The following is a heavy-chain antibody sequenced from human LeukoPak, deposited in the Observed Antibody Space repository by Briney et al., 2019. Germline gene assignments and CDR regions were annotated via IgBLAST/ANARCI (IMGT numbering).Heavy chain of an antibody. CDR3: ATYGGIDY. V-gene: IGHV1-46*01. J-gene: IGHJ4*02. CDR1: GYTFTRYY. D-gene: IGHD4-17*01. Sequence: GASVKVSCKASGYTFTRYYMHWVRQAPGQGLEWMGIINPSGGSPTYAQKFQGRVTMTRDTSTGTVYMELSSLRSEDTAVYYCATYGGIDYWGQGTLVTVSS. CDR2: INPSGGSP.